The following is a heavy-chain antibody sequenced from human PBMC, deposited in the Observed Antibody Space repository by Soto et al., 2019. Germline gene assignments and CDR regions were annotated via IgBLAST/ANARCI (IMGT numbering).Heavy chain of an antibody. CDR1: GYSFPNYG. CDR3: ARDPDF. CDR2: ISPYNGNT. V-gene: IGHV1-18*01. J-gene: IGHJ4*02. Sequence: QVQLVQSGAEVKKHGASVKVSCKASGYSFPNYGISWVRQAPGQGLEWMGWISPYNGNTKYAQKYQGRVTVTTDTSTRTAYMELRSLRSDDTAVYYCARDPDFWGQGTLLTVSP.